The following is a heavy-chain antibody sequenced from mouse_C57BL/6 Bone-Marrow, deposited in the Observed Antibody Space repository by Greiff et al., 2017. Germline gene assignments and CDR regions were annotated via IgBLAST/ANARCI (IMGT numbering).Heavy chain of an antibody. V-gene: IGHV1-62-2*01. CDR2: FYPGSGSI. CDR3: ERHEVYPYYYGSSVAWFAY. D-gene: IGHD1-1*01. J-gene: IGHJ3*01. Sequence: QVQLQQSGAELVKPGASVKLSCKASGYTFTEYTIHWVKQRSGQGLEWIGWFYPGSGSIKYNEKFKDKATLTADKSSSTVYMELSRLTSEDSAVYFCERHEVYPYYYGSSVAWFAYWGQGTLVTVSA. CDR1: GYTFTEYT.